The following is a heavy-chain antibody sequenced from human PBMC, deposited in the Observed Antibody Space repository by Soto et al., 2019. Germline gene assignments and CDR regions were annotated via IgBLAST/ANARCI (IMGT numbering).Heavy chain of an antibody. D-gene: IGHD6-13*01. CDR3: ARVGIAETVGAFDI. CDR2: INPNSGGT. V-gene: IGHV1-2*04. J-gene: IGHJ3*02. Sequence: ASVKVSCKASGYTFTGYYMHWVRQAPGQGLEWMGWINPNSGGTNYAQKFQGWVTMTRDTSMSTAYMELRRLRSDDTAVYYCARVGIAETVGAFDIWGQGTMVTVSS. CDR1: GYTFTGYY.